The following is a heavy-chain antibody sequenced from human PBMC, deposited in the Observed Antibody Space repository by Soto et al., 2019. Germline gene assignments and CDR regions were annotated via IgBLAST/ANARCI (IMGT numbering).Heavy chain of an antibody. D-gene: IGHD3-22*01. V-gene: IGHV1-69*02. CDR3: ASFDSSGYQSFDY. CDR1: GGTFSSYT. CDR2: IIPILGIA. J-gene: IGHJ4*02. Sequence: QVQLVQSGAEVKKPGSSVKVSCKASGGTFSSYTISWVRQAPGQGLEWMGRIIPILGIANYAQKFQGRVTITADKSTSTAYMELSSLRSEDTAVYYCASFDSSGYQSFDYWGQGTLVTVSS.